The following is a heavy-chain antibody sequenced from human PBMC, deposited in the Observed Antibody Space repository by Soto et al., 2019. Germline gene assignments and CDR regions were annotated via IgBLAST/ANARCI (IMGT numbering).Heavy chain of an antibody. CDR1: GFTFSSYS. J-gene: IGHJ4*02. CDR2: ISSSSSYI. V-gene: IGHV3-21*01. Sequence: GSLRLSCAASGFTFSSYSMNWVRQAPGKGLEWVSSISSSSSYIYYADSVKGRFTISRDNAKNSLYLQMNSLRAEDTAVYYCARDRSSGVPPFDYWGQGTLVTVSS. CDR3: ARDRSSGVPPFDY. D-gene: IGHD3-22*01.